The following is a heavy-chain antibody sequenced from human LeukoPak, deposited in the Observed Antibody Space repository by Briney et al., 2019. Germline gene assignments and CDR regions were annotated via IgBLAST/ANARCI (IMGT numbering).Heavy chain of an antibody. CDR3: ARDVLRGPRAFFDY. J-gene: IGHJ4*02. CDR1: GYTFTSFG. CDR2: ISAYNGNT. V-gene: IGHV1-18*01. D-gene: IGHD4-17*01. Sequence: GASVKVSCKASGYTFTSFGISWVRQAPGQGLEWMGWISAYNGNTNYAQKLQGRVTMTTDTSTSTAFMELRSLRPDDTAVYYCARDVLRGPRAFFDYWGQGTLVTVSS.